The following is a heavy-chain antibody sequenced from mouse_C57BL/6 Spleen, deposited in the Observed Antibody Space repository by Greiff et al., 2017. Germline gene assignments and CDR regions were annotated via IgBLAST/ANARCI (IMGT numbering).Heavy chain of an antibody. V-gene: IGHV1-19*01. CDR3: ATLLCGNPYYFDY. Sequence: EVQLQQSGPVLVKPGASVKMSCKASGYTFTDYYMNWVKQSHGKSLEWIGVINPYNGGTSYNQKFKGKATLTVDKSSSTAYMELNSLTSEDSAVYYCATLLCGNPYYFDYWGQGTTLTVSS. D-gene: IGHD1-1*01. CDR2: INPYNGGT. CDR1: GYTFTDYY. J-gene: IGHJ2*01.